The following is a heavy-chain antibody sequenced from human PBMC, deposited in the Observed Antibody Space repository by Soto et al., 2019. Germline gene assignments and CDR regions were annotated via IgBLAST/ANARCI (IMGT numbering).Heavy chain of an antibody. J-gene: IGHJ3*02. D-gene: IGHD3-22*01. CDR2: IYYSGST. Sequence: SETLSLTCTVSGGSISSGGYYWSWIRQHPGKGLEWIGYIYYSGSTYYNPSLKSRVTISVDTSKNQFSLKLSSVTAADTAVYYCARGMIVVVTDRMNAFDIWGQGTMVTVSS. CDR3: ARGMIVVVTDRMNAFDI. V-gene: IGHV4-31*03. CDR1: GGSISSGGYY.